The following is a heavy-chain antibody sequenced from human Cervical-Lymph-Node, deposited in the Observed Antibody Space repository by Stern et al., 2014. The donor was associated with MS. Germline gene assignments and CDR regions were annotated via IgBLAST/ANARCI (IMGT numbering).Heavy chain of an antibody. V-gene: IGHV4-59*01. CDR3: ARSSVAGMRTDFDY. CDR1: GGSISSYY. Sequence: QLQLQESGPGLVKPSETLSLTCTVSGGSISSYYWSWIRQPPGKGLEWIGYIYYSGSTNYNPSLKSRVTISVDTSKNQFSLKLSSVTAADTAVYYCARSSVAGMRTDFDYWGQGTLVTVSS. J-gene: IGHJ4*02. D-gene: IGHD6-19*01. CDR2: IYYSGST.